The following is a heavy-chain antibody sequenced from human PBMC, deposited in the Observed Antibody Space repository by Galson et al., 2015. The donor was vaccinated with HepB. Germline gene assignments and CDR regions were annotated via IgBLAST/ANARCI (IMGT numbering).Heavy chain of an antibody. Sequence: SVKVSCKASGYTFTGYYMHWVRQAPGQGLEWMGRINPNSGGTNYAQKFQGRVTMTRDTSISTAYMELSRLRSDDTAVYYCARSPVPLVGVLFRPYYFDYWGQGTLVTVSS. CDR1: GYTFTGYY. D-gene: IGHD2-15*01. V-gene: IGHV1-2*06. CDR2: INPNSGGT. J-gene: IGHJ4*02. CDR3: ARSPVPLVGVLFRPYYFDY.